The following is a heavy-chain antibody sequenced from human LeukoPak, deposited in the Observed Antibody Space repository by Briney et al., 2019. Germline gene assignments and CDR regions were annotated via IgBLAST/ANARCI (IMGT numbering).Heavy chain of an antibody. CDR3: ARHGSGSYYCDY. CDR2: INHSGST. Sequence: SETLSLTCAVYGGSFSGYYWSWIRQPPGKGLEWIGEINHSGSTNYNPSLKSRVTVSVDTSKNQFSLKLSSVTAADTAVYYCARHGSGSYYCDYWGQGTLVTVSS. CDR1: GGSFSGYY. V-gene: IGHV4-34*01. D-gene: IGHD3-10*01. J-gene: IGHJ4*02.